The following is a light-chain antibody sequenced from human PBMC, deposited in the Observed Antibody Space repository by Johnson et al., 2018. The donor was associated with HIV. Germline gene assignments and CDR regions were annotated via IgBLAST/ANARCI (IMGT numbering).Light chain of an antibody. CDR2: DND. J-gene: IGLJ1*01. CDR3: GTWDSSLSGV. V-gene: IGLV1-51*01. Sequence: QSVLTQPPSVSAAPGQKVTISCSGGRSSIGNNYVSWYQHLPGTAPKLLIYDNDKRPSGIPDRFSGSKSGTSATLGITGLRTGDEADYYCGTWDSSLSGVFGTGTKVTVL. CDR1: RSSIGNNY.